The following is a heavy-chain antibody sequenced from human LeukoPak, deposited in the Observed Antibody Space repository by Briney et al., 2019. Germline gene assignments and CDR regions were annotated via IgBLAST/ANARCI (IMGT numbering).Heavy chain of an antibody. Sequence: GGSLRLSCAASGFTFSGYAMSWVRQAPGKGLEWVSAISGSGGSTYYADSAKGRFTISRDNSKNTLYLQMNSLRAEDTAVYYCARDYGDYKFDYWGQGTLVTVSS. CDR2: ISGSGGST. V-gene: IGHV3-23*01. D-gene: IGHD4-17*01. CDR1: GFTFSGYA. J-gene: IGHJ4*02. CDR3: ARDYGDYKFDY.